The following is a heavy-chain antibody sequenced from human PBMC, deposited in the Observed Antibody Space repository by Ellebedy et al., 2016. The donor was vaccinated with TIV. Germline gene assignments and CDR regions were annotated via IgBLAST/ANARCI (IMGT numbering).Heavy chain of an antibody. CDR2: ISSSSSHI. CDR3: AREPGFWSGADY. D-gene: IGHD3-3*01. CDR1: GFTFSSYS. V-gene: IGHV3-21*01. J-gene: IGHJ4*02. Sequence: PGGSLRLSCAASGFTFSSYSMNWVRQAPGKGLEWVSSISSSSSHIYYAASVKGRFTISRDNAKNSLYLQMNSLRAEDTAVYYCAREPGFWSGADYWGQGTLVTVSS.